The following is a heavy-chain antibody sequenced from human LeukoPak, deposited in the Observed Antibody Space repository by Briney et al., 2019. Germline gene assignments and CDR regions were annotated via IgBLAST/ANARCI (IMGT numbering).Heavy chain of an antibody. J-gene: IGHJ4*02. CDR3: ARNYMVRGVGFDY. CDR2: ISYDGSNK. D-gene: IGHD3-10*01. V-gene: IGHV3-30*03. CDR1: GFTFSSYG. Sequence: PGRSLRLSCAAPGFTFSSYGMHWVRQAPGKGLEWVAVISYDGSNKYYADSVKGRFTISRDNSKNTLYLQMNSLRAEDTAVYYCARNYMVRGVGFDYWGQGTLVTVSS.